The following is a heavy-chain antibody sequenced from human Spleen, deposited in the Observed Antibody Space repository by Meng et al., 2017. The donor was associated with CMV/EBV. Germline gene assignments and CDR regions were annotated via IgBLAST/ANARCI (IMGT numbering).Heavy chain of an antibody. CDR2: IYYSGST. CDR1: GYSISSTNW. J-gene: IGHJ4*02. V-gene: IGHV4-28*01. D-gene: IGHD3-22*01. CDR3: ARNVPGTSAYYD. Sequence: QVPLPHVGAGLLKPSDTLALTCAVSGYSISSTNWWGWIRQPPGKGLEWIGYIYYSGSTSYNPSLKSRVTMSVDTSKNQFSLNLNSVTAVDTAVYYCARNVPGTSAYYDWGQGTLVTVSS.